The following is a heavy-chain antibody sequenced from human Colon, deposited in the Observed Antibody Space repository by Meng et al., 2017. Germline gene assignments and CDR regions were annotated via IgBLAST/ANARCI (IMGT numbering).Heavy chain of an antibody. Sequence: VQLEESVGGLVKPGWVLTLSCAVSGFTFTTAWMTWVRRTPGRGLEWVGRIKSNNDGGTTDYAAPVKGRFTISRDDSKSTLYLQMNSLKIEDTAMYYCGTDIYDWGQGTLVTVSS. V-gene: IGHV3-15*01. CDR1: GFTFTTAW. CDR2: IKSNNDGGTT. D-gene: IGHD2/OR15-2a*01. CDR3: GTDIYD. J-gene: IGHJ4*02.